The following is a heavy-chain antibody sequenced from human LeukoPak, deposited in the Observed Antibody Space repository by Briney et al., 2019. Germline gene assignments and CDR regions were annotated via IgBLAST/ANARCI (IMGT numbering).Heavy chain of an antibody. CDR2: INPNSGGT. J-gene: IGHJ3*02. CDR1: GYTFTGYY. V-gene: IGHV1-2*06. D-gene: IGHD1-26*01. Sequence: VASVKVSCTASGYTFTGYYMHWVRQAPGQGLEWMGRINPNSGGTNYAQKFQGRVTMTRDTSISTAYMELSRLRSDDTAVYYCARLSGSYYASDIWGQGTMVTVSS. CDR3: ARLSGSYYASDI.